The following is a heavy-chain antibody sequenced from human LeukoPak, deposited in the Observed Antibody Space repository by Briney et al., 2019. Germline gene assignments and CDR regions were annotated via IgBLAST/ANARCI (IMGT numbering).Heavy chain of an antibody. CDR1: GYTFIGYY. Sequence: ASVKVSCKASGYTFIGYYMHWVRQAPGQGLEWMGWINPNSGGTNYAQKFQGRVTMTRDTSISTAYMELSRLRSDDTAVYYCARDTGGYYDSSGYYSHFDYWGQGTLVTVSS. CDR3: ARDTGGYYDSSGYYSHFDY. D-gene: IGHD3-22*01. J-gene: IGHJ4*02. CDR2: INPNSGGT. V-gene: IGHV1-2*02.